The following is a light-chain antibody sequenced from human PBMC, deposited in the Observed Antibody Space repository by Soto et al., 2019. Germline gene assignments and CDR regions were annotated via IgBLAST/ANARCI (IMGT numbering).Light chain of an antibody. V-gene: IGLV1-40*01. CDR2: GNS. CDR3: QSYDSSLSGYV. Sequence: QSVLTQPPSVCGAPGQRVTISCTGSSSNIGAGYDVHWYQQLPGTAPKLLIYGNSKRPSGVPDRFSGSKSGTSASLAITGLQAEDEADYYCQSYDSSLSGYVFGTGTKLTVL. J-gene: IGLJ1*01. CDR1: SSNIGAGYD.